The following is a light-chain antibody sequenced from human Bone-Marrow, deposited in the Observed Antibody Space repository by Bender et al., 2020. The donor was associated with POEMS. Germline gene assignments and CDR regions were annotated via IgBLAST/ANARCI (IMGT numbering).Light chain of an antibody. CDR2: INN. Sequence: QSVLTQPPSASGTPGQSVTISCSGSSSNIGTNPVNWYQQLPGTAPKLLIYINNQRPSGVPDRFSGSKSGTSASLAIRGLQSEDEADYYCAAWEDSLNGWVFGGGTKLTVL. V-gene: IGLV1-44*01. J-gene: IGLJ3*02. CDR3: AAWEDSLNGWV. CDR1: SSNIGTNP.